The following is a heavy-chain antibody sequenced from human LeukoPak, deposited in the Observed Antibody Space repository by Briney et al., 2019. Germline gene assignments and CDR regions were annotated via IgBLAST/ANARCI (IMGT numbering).Heavy chain of an antibody. D-gene: IGHD1-1*01. V-gene: IGHV4-39*01. CDR3: ARFSRKIFPTGFDS. J-gene: IGHJ4*01. CDR2: IYYSGTT. Sequence: SETLSLTCTFSGDAFSSSSYYWGWIRQPPGKGLEWIGNIYYSGTTYYNPSLKTRVSLFVDTSKNQFSLKLTAVTAADTAVYYCARFSRKIFPTGFDSWGHGTLVTVSS. CDR1: GDAFSSSSYY.